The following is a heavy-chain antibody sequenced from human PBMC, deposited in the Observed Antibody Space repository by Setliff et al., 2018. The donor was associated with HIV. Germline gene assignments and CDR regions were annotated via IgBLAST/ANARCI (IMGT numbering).Heavy chain of an antibody. J-gene: IGHJ4*02. CDR3: ARFPTVVTAPGF. D-gene: IGHD2-21*02. CDR2: VFYSGST. CDR1: GDSINSRPYY. V-gene: IGHV4-39*01. Sequence: KSSETLSLTCSVSGDSINSRPYYYGWLRQPPGKGLEWIGNVFYSGSTYYNPSLKSRVSMSIDTSRNQFPLKLTSVTAADTAVYFCARFPTVVTAPGFWGRGTLVTVSS.